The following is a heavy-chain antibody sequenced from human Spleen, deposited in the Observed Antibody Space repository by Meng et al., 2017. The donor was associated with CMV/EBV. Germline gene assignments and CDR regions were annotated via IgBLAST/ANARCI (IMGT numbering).Heavy chain of an antibody. J-gene: IGHJ3*02. CDR1: GFTFSSYW. CDR2: INSDGSST. V-gene: IGHV3-74*01. CDR3: ARDRAKDSSGIDAFDI. D-gene: IGHD6-13*01. Sequence: GESLNISCAASGFTFSSYWMHWVRQAPGKGLVWVSRINSDGSSTSYADSVKGRFTISRDNAKNTLYLQMNSLRAEDTAVYYCARDRAKDSSGIDAFDIWGQGTMVTVSS.